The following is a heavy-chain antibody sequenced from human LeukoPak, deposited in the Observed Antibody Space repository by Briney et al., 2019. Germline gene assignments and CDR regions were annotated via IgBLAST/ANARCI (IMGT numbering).Heavy chain of an antibody. CDR1: GGSISSGSYY. Sequence: SETLSLTCTVSGGSISSGSYYWSWIRQPAGKGLEWIGRIYTSGSTNYNPSLKSRVTISVDTSKNQFSLKLSSVTAADTAVYYCARGVGYCSSTSCPHGWFDPWGQGTLVTVSS. CDR3: ARGVGYCSSTSCPHGWFDP. CDR2: IYTSGST. J-gene: IGHJ5*02. D-gene: IGHD2-2*01. V-gene: IGHV4-61*02.